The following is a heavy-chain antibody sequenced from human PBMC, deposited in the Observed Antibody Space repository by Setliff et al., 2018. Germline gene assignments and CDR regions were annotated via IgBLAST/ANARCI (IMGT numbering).Heavy chain of an antibody. V-gene: IGHV1-69*05. J-gene: IGHJ6*03. CDR2: TIPLFGTT. D-gene: IGHD5-18*01. CDR1: GGTFTNYG. CDR3: AREGVDTRSSTDYRYYMDV. Sequence: SVKVSCKASGGTFTNYGVSWVRQAPGQGLEWMGGTIPLFGTTDYAQKFHGRLTIITDESTSTASMELTSLTSDDTAVYYCAREGVDTRSSTDYRYYMDVWGKGTTVTVSS.